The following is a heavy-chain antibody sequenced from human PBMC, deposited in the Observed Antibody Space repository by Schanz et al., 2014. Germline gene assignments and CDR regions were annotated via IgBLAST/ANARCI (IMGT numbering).Heavy chain of an antibody. CDR1: GFSVGNKY. CDR2: ISDSGDTA. D-gene: IGHD3-3*01. J-gene: IGHJ4*02. CDR3: VRDSFFAFDY. V-gene: IGHV3-66*01. Sequence: EVQLVESGGGLVQPGGSLRLSCAASGFSVGNKYMNWVRQAPGKGLEWVSVISDSGDTAYYADSVKGRFTMSRDNAKNSVFLQMNSLRAEDTAVYYCVRDSFFAFDYWGQGTLVTVSS.